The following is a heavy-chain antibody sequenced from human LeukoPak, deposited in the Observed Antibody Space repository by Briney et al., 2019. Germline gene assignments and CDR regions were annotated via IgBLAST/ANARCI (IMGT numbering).Heavy chain of an antibody. CDR1: GGSFSGYY. J-gene: IGHJ4*02. CDR2: INHSGST. CDR3: ARDMGYCSGGSCYSGGNDY. V-gene: IGHV4-34*01. Sequence: SETLSLTCAVYGGSFSGYYWSWIRQPPGKGLEWIGEINHSGSTNYNPSLKSRVTISVDTSKNQYSLKLSSVTAADTAVYYCARDMGYCSGGSCYSGGNDYWGQGTLVTVSS. D-gene: IGHD2-15*01.